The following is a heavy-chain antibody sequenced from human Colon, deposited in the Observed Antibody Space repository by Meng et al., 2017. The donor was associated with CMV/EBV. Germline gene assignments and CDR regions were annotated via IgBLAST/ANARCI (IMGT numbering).Heavy chain of an antibody. CDR1: GFTFSSYG. Sequence: GESLKISCAASGFTFSSYGMNWVRQAPGRGLEWVASIVTTGSAVYYADSVKGRFTISRDNAKNSLYLQMSSLSAEDTAVYYCAFRHGSGSLDPWGQGTPVTVSS. V-gene: IGHV3-21*01. CDR2: IVTTGSAV. J-gene: IGHJ5*02. D-gene: IGHD3-10*01. CDR3: AFRHGSGSLDP.